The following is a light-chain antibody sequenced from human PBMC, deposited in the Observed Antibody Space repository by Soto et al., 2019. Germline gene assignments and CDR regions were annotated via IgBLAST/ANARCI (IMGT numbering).Light chain of an antibody. V-gene: IGLV2-14*01. J-gene: IGLJ1*01. CDR2: EVS. Sequence: QSVLTQPASVSGSPGQSITISCTGTSSDVGGYNYVSWYQQHPGKAPKLMIYEVSNRPSGVSNRFSGSKSGNTASLTISGLEAEDEGDYYCSSYTSSSTRVFGTGTKATVL. CDR1: SSDVGGYNY. CDR3: SSYTSSSTRV.